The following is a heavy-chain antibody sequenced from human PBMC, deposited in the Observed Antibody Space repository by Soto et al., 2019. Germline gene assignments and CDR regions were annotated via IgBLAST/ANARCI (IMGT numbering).Heavy chain of an antibody. Sequence: QVQLVESGGGVVQPGRSLRLSCAASGFTFSSYAMHWVRQAPGKGLEWVAVISYDGSNKYYADSVKGRFTISRDNSKNMLYLQMNSLRAEDTAVYYCARDQVQLERLYYYYGMDVWGQGTTVTVSS. CDR3: ARDQVQLERLYYYYGMDV. CDR2: ISYDGSNK. D-gene: IGHD1-1*01. V-gene: IGHV3-30-3*01. J-gene: IGHJ6*02. CDR1: GFTFSSYA.